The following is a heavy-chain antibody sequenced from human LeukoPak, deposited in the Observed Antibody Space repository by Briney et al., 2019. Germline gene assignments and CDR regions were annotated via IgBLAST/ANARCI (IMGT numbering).Heavy chain of an antibody. CDR2: ISASGGTT. V-gene: IGHV3-23*01. D-gene: IGHD3-22*01. CDR3: AKDPTDFDSSGQTYFDY. Sequence: PGGSLRLSCAASEFSVGSNYMTWVRQAPGKGLEWVSGISASGGTTYYADSVKGRFTISRDNSKNTLVLQLNSLRAEDTAVYYCAKDPTDFDSSGQTYFDYWGQGTLVTVSS. J-gene: IGHJ4*02. CDR1: EFSVGSNY.